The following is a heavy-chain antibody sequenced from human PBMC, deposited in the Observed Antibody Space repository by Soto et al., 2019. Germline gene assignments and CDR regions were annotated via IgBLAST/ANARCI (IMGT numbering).Heavy chain of an antibody. J-gene: IGHJ4*02. V-gene: IGHV1-18*01. D-gene: IGHD5-18*01. CDR2: ISIYNGNT. CDR1: GYTFTSYA. CDR3: AKRRGYSNVEFDY. Sequence: QVQLVQSGAEVKKPGASVKVSCKASGYTFTSYAISWLPQAPGQGLEWMGWISIYNGNTNYAQKLQGRVTMTTDTSASTAYMERRSLRSDDTAVYSCAKRRGYSNVEFDYWGQGALVTVSS.